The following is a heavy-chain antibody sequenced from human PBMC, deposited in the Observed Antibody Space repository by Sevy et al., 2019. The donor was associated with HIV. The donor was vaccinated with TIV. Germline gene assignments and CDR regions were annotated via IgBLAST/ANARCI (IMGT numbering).Heavy chain of an antibody. CDR2: ISSSSATI. CDR3: ARDDHWAFDY. V-gene: IGHV3-48*01. CDR1: GFSFSSYS. D-gene: IGHD7-27*01. Sequence: GGSLRLSCVTSGFSFSSYSMNWVRQAPGKWLEWVSYISSSSATIRYADSVKGRLTISRDNAKNSLFLQMNSLRAEDTAVYYCARDDHWAFDYWGQGAMVTVSS. J-gene: IGHJ4*02.